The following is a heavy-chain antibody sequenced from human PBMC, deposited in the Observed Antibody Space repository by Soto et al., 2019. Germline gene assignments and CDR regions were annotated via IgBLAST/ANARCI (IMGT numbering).Heavy chain of an antibody. Sequence: PGGSLRLSCAASGFTFSSYAMSWVRQAPGKGLEWVSAISGSGGSTYYADSVKGRVTISRDNSKNTLYLQMNSLRAEDTAVYYCAKGVEMATIFVSDYWGQGTLVTVSS. D-gene: IGHD5-12*01. CDR3: AKGVEMATIFVSDY. CDR1: GFTFSSYA. J-gene: IGHJ4*02. V-gene: IGHV3-23*01. CDR2: ISGSGGST.